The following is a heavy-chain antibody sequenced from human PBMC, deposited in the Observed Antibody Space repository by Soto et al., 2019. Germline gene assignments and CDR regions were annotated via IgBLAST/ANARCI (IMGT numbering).Heavy chain of an antibody. CDR3: AKILSTVTTYYYGMDA. J-gene: IGHJ6*02. Sequence: WGSLRLSCAASGFSFSTYPMVWFRQAPGKRLEAVSSISGSGDKTYYKDSVKGRVTISRDNSKNTLDLQMNSLRPEDTAVYYCAKILSTVTTYYYGMDAWGQGTTVTVSS. D-gene: IGHD4-17*01. CDR1: GFSFSTYP. CDR2: ISGSGDKT. V-gene: IGHV3-23*01.